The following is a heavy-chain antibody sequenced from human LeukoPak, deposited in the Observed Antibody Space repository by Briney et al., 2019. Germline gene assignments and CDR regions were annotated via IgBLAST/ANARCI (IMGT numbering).Heavy chain of an antibody. CDR1: GFTFSSYG. CDR2: ISGSGGAI. D-gene: IGHD6-13*01. V-gene: IGHV3-23*01. J-gene: IGHJ5*02. Sequence: GGSLRLSCAASGFTFSSYGMTWVRQAPGKGLEWVSGISGSGGAIYYADSVKGRFTISRDNSKNTLYLQMNSLRAEDTAVYYCTKGQAAGETNWFDPWGQGTLVTVSS. CDR3: TKGQAAGETNWFDP.